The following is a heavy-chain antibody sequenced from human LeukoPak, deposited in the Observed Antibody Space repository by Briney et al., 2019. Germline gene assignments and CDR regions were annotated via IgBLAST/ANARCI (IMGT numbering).Heavy chain of an antibody. Sequence: GGSLRLSCAASGFTFSTYAMSWVRQAPGKGLECVSTTSTSGRSTYYAHSVKGRFTISRDNSKNTLFLQMNSLRAEDTAVYYCAKGLNAYGSGSYSHLDAFDMWGQGTMVTVSS. CDR1: GFTFSTYA. V-gene: IGHV3-23*01. CDR3: AKGLNAYGSGSYSHLDAFDM. CDR2: TSTSGRST. J-gene: IGHJ3*02. D-gene: IGHD3-10*01.